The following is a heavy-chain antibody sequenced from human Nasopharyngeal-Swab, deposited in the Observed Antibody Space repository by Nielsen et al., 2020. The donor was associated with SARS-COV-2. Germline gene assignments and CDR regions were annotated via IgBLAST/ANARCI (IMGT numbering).Heavy chain of an antibody. CDR3: ARRDYSYGYYYYMDV. CDR1: GFTFSSYG. D-gene: IGHD5-18*01. V-gene: IGHV3-33*01. J-gene: IGHJ6*03. Sequence: GGSLRLSCAASGFTFSSYGMHWVRQAPGKGLEWVAVIWYDGSNKYYADSVKGRFTTSRDNSKNTLYLQMNSLRAEDTAVYYCARRDYSYGYYYYMDVWGKGTTVTVS. CDR2: IWYDGSNK.